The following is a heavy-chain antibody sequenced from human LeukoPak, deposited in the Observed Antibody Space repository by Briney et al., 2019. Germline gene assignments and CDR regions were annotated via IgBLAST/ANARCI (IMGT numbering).Heavy chain of an antibody. Sequence: PGSSLRLSCAPSRFNFSAYGMHWVGQAPGKGLDWVAVISFHGANEYYADSVKGRFTISRDNSNNTLYLQMNSVRAEDTAVYYCANGRRGSSYVHYFDTWGQGTLVIVSS. J-gene: IGHJ1*01. D-gene: IGHD3-22*01. CDR2: ISFHGANE. CDR1: RFNFSAYG. CDR3: ANGRRGSSYVHYFDT. V-gene: IGHV3-30*18.